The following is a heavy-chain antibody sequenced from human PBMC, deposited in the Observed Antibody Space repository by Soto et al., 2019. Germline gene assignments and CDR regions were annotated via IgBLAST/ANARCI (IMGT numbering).Heavy chain of an antibody. CDR3: AKAVEKAFDI. CDR1: GFTFSSYG. CDR2: ISDDGSYK. V-gene: IGHV3-30*18. Sequence: PVGSLRLSCAASGFTFSSYGMHWVRQAPGNGLEWVAVISDDGSYKDYSDSAKGRFTVSRDNSKSTLYLQMNSLRTEDTAVYYCAKAVEKAFDIWGQGVMVTVSS. D-gene: IGHD2-2*01. J-gene: IGHJ3*02.